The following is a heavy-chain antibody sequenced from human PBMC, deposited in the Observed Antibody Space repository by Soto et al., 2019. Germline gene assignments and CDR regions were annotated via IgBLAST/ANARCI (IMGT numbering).Heavy chain of an antibody. J-gene: IGHJ4*02. V-gene: IGHV3-21*01. CDR3: ARDYDFWSGDSSSWYDY. D-gene: IGHD3-3*01. CDR2: ISSSSSYI. CDR1: GFTFSSYS. Sequence: GGSLRLSCAASGFTFSSYSMNWVRQAPGKGLEWVSSISSSSSYIYYADSVKGRFTISRDNAKNSLYLQMNSLRAEDTAVYYCARDYDFWSGDSSSWYDYWGQGTLVTVSS.